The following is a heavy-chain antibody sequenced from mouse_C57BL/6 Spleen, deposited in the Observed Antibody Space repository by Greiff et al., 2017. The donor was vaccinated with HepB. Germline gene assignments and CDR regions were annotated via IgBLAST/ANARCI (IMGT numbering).Heavy chain of an antibody. V-gene: IGHV5-6*02. CDR3: ARPTIRSTMVNYFDH. J-gene: IGHJ2*01. Sequence: EVKLEESGGDLVKPGGSLKLSCAASGFTFSSYGMSWVRQTPDKRLEWVATISSGGSYTYYPDSVKGRFTISRDNAKNTLYLQMSSLKSEDTAMYSCARPTIRSTMVNYFDHWGQGTTLTVSS. D-gene: IGHD2-2*01. CDR1: GFTFSSYG. CDR2: ISSGGSYT.